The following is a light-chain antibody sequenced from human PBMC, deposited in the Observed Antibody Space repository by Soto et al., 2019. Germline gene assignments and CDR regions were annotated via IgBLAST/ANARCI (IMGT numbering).Light chain of an antibody. CDR1: QSVGSD. CDR3: QQYNFWPPIT. CDR2: DVS. V-gene: IGKV3-15*01. Sequence: EIVMTQSPATLSVSAGERVTLSCRASQSVGSDLAWYQQKPGQSPRLLIYDVSTRAAGCPDRFSGAGSGTVFTLTISSLQSEDSAVYYCQQYNFWPPITLGQGTRLEI. J-gene: IGKJ5*01.